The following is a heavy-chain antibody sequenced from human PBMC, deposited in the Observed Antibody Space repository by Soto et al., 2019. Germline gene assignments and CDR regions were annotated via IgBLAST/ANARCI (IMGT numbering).Heavy chain of an antibody. CDR3: ATSFREGSLH. D-gene: IGHD3-10*01. CDR1: GGSFSYYY. CDR2: INHSGTI. V-gene: IGHV4-34*02. J-gene: IGHJ4*02. Sequence: QVQLQQWGPGLLKPSETLSLTCSVNGGSFSYYYWSWIRQFPGKGLEWIGGINHSGTINFNPCLKSRVTTSINTSEHQCCLTLRSVTAAYTAIYYGATSFREGSLHWGQGTLVTVSS.